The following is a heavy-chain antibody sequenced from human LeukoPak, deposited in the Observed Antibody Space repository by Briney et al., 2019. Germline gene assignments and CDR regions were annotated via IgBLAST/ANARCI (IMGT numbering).Heavy chain of an antibody. V-gene: IGHV3-20*01. Sequence: PGGSLRLSCAASGFTFDDYGMSWVRQAPGKGLEWVSGINWNGGSTGYADSVKGRFTISRDNAKNSLYLQMNSLRAEDTALYHCARDSVAAAAGTGDYWGQGTLVTVSS. J-gene: IGHJ4*02. CDR1: GFTFDDYG. CDR3: ARDSVAAAAGTGDY. CDR2: INWNGGST. D-gene: IGHD6-13*01.